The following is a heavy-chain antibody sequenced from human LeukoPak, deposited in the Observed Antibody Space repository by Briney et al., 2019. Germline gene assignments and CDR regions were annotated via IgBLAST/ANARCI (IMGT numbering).Heavy chain of an antibody. V-gene: IGHV3-23*01. CDR3: AKGNQWELSSALDY. CDR1: GFTFSSYA. CDR2: ISGSGGST. D-gene: IGHD1-26*01. J-gene: IGHJ4*02. Sequence: GSLRLSCAASGFTFSSYAMSWVRQAPGKGLEWVSAISGSGGSTYYADSVKGRFTISRDNSKNTLYLQMNSLRAEDTAVYYCAKGNQWELSSALDYWGQGTLVTVSS.